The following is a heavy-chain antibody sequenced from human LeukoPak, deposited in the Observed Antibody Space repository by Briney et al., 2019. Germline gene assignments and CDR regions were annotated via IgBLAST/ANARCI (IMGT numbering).Heavy chain of an antibody. Sequence: SVKVSCKASGYTFTSYGISWVRQAPGQGLEWMGGITPIFGTANYARKFQGRVTITADESTSTAYMELSSLRSEDTAVYYCARARNGYLASWGQGTLVTVSS. CDR1: GYTFTSYG. CDR3: ARARNGYLAS. CDR2: ITPIFGTA. V-gene: IGHV1-69*13. J-gene: IGHJ4*02. D-gene: IGHD5-18*01.